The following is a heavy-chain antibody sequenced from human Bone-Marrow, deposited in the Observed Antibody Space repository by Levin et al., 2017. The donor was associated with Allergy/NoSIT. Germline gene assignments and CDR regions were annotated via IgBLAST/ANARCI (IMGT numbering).Heavy chain of an antibody. CDR3: ARDWGYCDCTSCPGVDYYYAMGV. V-gene: IGHV3-33*08. CDR2: IWYDGSNK. Sequence: PGGSLRLSCAVSGGTFSAYVMDWVRQAPGKGLEWVAVIWYDGSNKYYADSVKGRFTISRDNSKNTLYLQMNSLRADDTALYYCARDWGYCDCTSCPGVDYYYAMGVWGQGTTVTVSS. J-gene: IGHJ6*02. D-gene: IGHD2-2*01. CDR1: GGTFSAYV.